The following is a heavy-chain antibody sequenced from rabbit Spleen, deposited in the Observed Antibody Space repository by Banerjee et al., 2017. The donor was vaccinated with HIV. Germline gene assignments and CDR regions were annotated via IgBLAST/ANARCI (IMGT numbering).Heavy chain of an antibody. Sequence: QSLEESGGDLVKPGTSLTLTCKASGFSFSSGYYMCWVRQAPGKGLEWIACIAAGSGGTTYYASWAKGRFTISKTSSTTVTLQMTSLTAADTATYFCATYVDYDGDFNLWGQGTLVTVS. CDR1: GFSFSSGYY. J-gene: IGHJ4*01. D-gene: IGHD2-1*01. V-gene: IGHV1S40*01. CDR3: ATYVDYDGDFNL. CDR2: IAAGSGGTT.